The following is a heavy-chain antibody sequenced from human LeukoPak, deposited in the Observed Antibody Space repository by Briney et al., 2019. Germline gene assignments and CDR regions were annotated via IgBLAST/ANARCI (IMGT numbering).Heavy chain of an antibody. CDR3: ARESRLLWFGELPANYFDY. D-gene: IGHD3-10*01. CDR2: ISYDGSNK. V-gene: IGHV3-30-3*01. CDR1: GFTFSSYA. J-gene: IGHJ4*02. Sequence: GGSLRLSCAASGFTFSSYAMHWVRQAPGKGLEWVAVISYDGSNKYYADSVKGRFTISRDNSKNTPYLQMNSLRAEDTAVYYCARESRLLWFGELPANYFDYWGQGTLVTVSS.